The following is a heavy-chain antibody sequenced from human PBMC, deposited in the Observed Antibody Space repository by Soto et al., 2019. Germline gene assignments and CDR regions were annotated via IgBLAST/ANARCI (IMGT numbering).Heavy chain of an antibody. CDR2: IYYSGST. D-gene: IGHD5-12*01. J-gene: IGHJ4*02. CDR3: AREGRDGYNLIDY. Sequence: SETLSLTCTVSGGSISSGGYYWSWIRQHPGKGLEWIGYIYYSGSTYYNPSLKSRVTISVDTSKNQFSLRLSSVTAADTAVYYCAREGRDGYNLIDYWGQGTLVTVSS. CDR1: GGSISSGGYY. V-gene: IGHV4-31*03.